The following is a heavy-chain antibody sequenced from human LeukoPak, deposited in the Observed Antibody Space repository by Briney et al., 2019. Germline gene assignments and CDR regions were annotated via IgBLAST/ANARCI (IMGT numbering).Heavy chain of an antibody. CDR1: GGTFSSYA. CDR3: ARDLSSAWGSYRYDFDY. Sequence: GASVKVSCKASGGTFSSYAISWVRQAPGQGLEWMGRIIPILGIANYAQKFQGRVTITADKSTSTAYMELSSLRSEDTAVYYCARDLSSAWGSYRYDFDYWGQGTLVTVSS. V-gene: IGHV1-69*04. D-gene: IGHD3-16*02. CDR2: IIPILGIA. J-gene: IGHJ4*02.